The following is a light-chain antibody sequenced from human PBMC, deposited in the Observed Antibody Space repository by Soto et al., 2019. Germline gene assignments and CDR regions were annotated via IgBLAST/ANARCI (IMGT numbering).Light chain of an antibody. CDR1: KNVNRN. Sequence: IQLTQSPSSLFASVGDRVTIPGRQSKNVNRNLNWYQEQPGKAPKLLIYAASILQSGVPSRFSGSGSGTDFTLAISSLQPEDFTTYYCQQSYGIPQTFGPGTKVEIK. V-gene: IGKV1-39*01. J-gene: IGKJ1*01. CDR3: QQSYGIPQT. CDR2: AAS.